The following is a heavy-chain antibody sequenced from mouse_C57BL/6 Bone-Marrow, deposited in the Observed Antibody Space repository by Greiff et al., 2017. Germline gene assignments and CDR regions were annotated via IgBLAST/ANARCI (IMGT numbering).Heavy chain of an antibody. V-gene: IGHV5-12*01. Sequence: EVMLVESGGGLVQPGGSLKLSCAASGFTFSDYYMYWVRQTPETRLEWVAYISNGGGSTYYPDTVKGRFTISRDNAKNTLYLQMSRLKSEDTAMYYCARFNWAWFAYWGQGTLVTVSA. J-gene: IGHJ3*01. D-gene: IGHD4-1*01. CDR2: ISNGGGST. CDR3: ARFNWAWFAY. CDR1: GFTFSDYY.